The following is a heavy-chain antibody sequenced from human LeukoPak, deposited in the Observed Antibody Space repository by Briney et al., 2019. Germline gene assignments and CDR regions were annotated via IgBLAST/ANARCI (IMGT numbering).Heavy chain of an antibody. V-gene: IGHV4-30-2*01. CDR2: IYHSGST. J-gene: IGHJ5*02. D-gene: IGHD3-10*01. CDR3: ARTMVRGAYNWFDP. Sequence: PSETLSLTCAVSGGSISSGGYSWSWIRQPPGKGLEWIGYIYHSGSTYYNPSLKSRVTISVDRSKNQFSLKLSSVTAADTAVYYCARTMVRGAYNWFDPWGQGTLVTVSS. CDR1: GGSISSGGYS.